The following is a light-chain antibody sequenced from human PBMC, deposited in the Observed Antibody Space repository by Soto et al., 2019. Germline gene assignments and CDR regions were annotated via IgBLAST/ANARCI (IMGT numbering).Light chain of an antibody. CDR2: EVS. V-gene: IGLV2-8*01. CDR1: RSDVGGYNR. J-gene: IGLJ2*01. CDR3: SSYAGNNNLI. Sequence: QSVLTQPPSASGSPGQSVAISCTGTRSDVGGYNRVSWYQQYPGKAPRLMISEVSKRPSGVPDRFSGSKSGNTASLTVSGLQTDDEADYYCSSYAGNNNLIFGGGTKLTVL.